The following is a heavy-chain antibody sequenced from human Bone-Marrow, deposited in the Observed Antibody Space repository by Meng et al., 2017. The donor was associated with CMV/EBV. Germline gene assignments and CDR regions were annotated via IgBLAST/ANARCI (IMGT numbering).Heavy chain of an antibody. V-gene: IGHV4-38-2*02. CDR3: ARAALYYYGMDV. CDR2: IYHSGST. J-gene: IGHJ6*02. CDR1: GYSFSSGYY. Sequence: SETLSLTCTVSGYSFSSGYYWGWIRQPPGKGLGWIGSIYHSGSTYYNPSLKSRVTISVDTSKKQFSLKMSSVTAADTAVYYCARAALYYYGMDVWGQGTTVTVSS.